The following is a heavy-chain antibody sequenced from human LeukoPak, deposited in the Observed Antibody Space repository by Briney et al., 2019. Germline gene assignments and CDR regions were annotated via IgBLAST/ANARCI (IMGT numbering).Heavy chain of an antibody. V-gene: IGHV1-69*04. Sequence: SVKVSCKASGGTFSSYAISWVRQAPGQGLEWMGRIIPILGIANYAQKFQGRVTITADKSTSAAYMELSSLRSEDTAVYYCARRHCGGDRDYDAFDIWGQGTMVTVSS. CDR1: GGTFSSYA. CDR2: IIPILGIA. D-gene: IGHD2-21*02. CDR3: ARRHCGGDRDYDAFDI. J-gene: IGHJ3*02.